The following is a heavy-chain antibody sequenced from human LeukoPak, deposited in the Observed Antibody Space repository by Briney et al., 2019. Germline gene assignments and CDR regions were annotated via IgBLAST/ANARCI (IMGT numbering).Heavy chain of an antibody. J-gene: IGHJ6*03. CDR2: ISFDGTDA. CDR1: GFTFSSYA. D-gene: IGHD3-10*01. CDR3: ARVFSGYDLWFGYYYMDV. Sequence: GGSLRLSCAASGFTFSSYAIHWVRQAPGKGLEWVAVISFDGTDAFYADSVKGRFTISRDNAKNSLYLQMNSLRAEDTAVYYCARVFSGYDLWFGYYYMDVWGKGTTVTVSS. V-gene: IGHV3-30*04.